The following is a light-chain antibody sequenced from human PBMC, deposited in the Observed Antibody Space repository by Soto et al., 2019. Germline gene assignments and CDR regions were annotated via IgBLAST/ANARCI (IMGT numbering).Light chain of an antibody. Sequence: DIVMTQSPDSLAVSLGERATINCKSSQRVLYSSNNKNYLTWYQQKPGQPPKLLISWASTREYGVPDRFSGSGSGTDFTLTVSSLQAEDVAVYYCQQSYDIPYTFGQGTKLEIK. J-gene: IGKJ2*01. CDR2: WAS. V-gene: IGKV4-1*01. CDR1: QRVLYSSNNKNY. CDR3: QQSYDIPYT.